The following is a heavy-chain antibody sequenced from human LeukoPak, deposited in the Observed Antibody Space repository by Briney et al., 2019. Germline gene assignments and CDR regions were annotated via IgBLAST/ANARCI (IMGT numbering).Heavy chain of an antibody. D-gene: IGHD1-26*01. J-gene: IGHJ4*02. CDR3: TRRDFQSGSYLE. V-gene: IGHV3-73*01. Sequence: PGGSLRLSCAASGFTFSSYAMHWVRQASGKGLEWVGRIRSKANSYATAYAASVKGRFTISRDDSKNTAYLQMNSLKTEDTAVYYCTRRDFQSGSYLEWGQGTLVTVSS. CDR2: IRSKANSYAT. CDR1: GFTFSSYA.